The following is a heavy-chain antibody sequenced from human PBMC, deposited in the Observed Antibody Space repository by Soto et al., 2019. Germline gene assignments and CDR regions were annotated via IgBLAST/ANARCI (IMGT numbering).Heavy chain of an antibody. V-gene: IGHV1-69*02. CDR1: GGTFSSYT. D-gene: IGHD2-21*02. Sequence: QVQLVQSGAEVKKPGSSVKVSCNASGGTFSSYTISWVRQAPGQGLAWLGRIIPILGIANYAQKFQGRVTSPAEKSTRTAYMELSSLRYEDTAVYYCARHPHGCGRDCSSPLDYWGQGTLVTVSS. CDR2: IIPILGIA. CDR3: ARHPHGCGRDCSSPLDY. J-gene: IGHJ4*02.